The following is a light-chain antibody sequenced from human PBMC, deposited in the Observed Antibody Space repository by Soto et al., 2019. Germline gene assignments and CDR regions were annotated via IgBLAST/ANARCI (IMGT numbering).Light chain of an antibody. CDR2: DTS. CDR3: QQYSASPLT. Sequence: EVVMTQSPATLSVSPGEGVTLSCRASQGIGDTLAWYQHKPGQTPRLLIYDTSTRATGVPARFSGSRSGTDFTLTISRLEPEDFAVYFCQQYSASPLTFGQGTKVDIK. J-gene: IGKJ1*01. V-gene: IGKV3-15*01. CDR1: QGIGDT.